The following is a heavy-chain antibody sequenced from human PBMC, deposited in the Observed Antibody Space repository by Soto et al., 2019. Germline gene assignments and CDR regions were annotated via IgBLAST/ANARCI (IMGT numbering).Heavy chain of an antibody. V-gene: IGHV3-13*01. CDR1: GFAFSTFD. D-gene: IGHD3-10*01. CDR3: ARGRSFSYDSTPPPMFDP. Sequence: QPGGSLRPSCAGSGFAFSTFDIHWVRQAPGKGLEWVSGIGTLSDTFYAASVQGRFTISRQNAKNSVYLQMNSLRAGDTAFYYCARGRSFSYDSTPPPMFDPWGQGTLVTVSS. CDR2: IGTLSDT. J-gene: IGHJ5*02.